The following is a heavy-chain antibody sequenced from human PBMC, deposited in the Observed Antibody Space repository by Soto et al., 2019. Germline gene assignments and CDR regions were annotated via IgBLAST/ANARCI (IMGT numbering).Heavy chain of an antibody. J-gene: IGHJ6*02. CDR1: GGSISSGGYY. CDR3: ARDMGSSSWGTSYYYYYGMDV. Sequence: SETLSLTCTVSGGSISSGGYYWSWIRQHPGKGLEWIGYIYYSGSTYYNPSLKSRVTISVDTSKNQFSLKLSSVTAADTAVYYCARDMGSSSWGTSYYYYYGMDVWGQGTTVTVSS. CDR2: IYYSGST. D-gene: IGHD6-13*01. V-gene: IGHV4-31*02.